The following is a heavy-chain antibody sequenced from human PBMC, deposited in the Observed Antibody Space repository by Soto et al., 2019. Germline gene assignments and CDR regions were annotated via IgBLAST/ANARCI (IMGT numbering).Heavy chain of an antibody. Sequence: PGASVKVSCKASGYSFTSYGISWVRQAPGQGPEWMGWISGHNGNTNHPQSLQGRVTMTTDTSRNTAYMELRSLRSDDTAVYYCARHRFNYYDDTVYYYFDYWGQGTLVTVSS. CDR2: ISGHNGNT. V-gene: IGHV1-18*04. J-gene: IGHJ4*02. CDR3: ARHRFNYYDDTVYYYFDY. CDR1: GYSFTSYG. D-gene: IGHD3-22*01.